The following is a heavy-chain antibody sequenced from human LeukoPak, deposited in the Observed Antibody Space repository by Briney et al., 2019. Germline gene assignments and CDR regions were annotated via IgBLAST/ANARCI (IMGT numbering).Heavy chain of an antibody. Sequence: PSETLSLTCTVSDGSITSSFWSWIRQPPGKGLECLGYVHYSGVTNSNPSLKSRVTISVDTSKNQFSLKLNSVTAADTAVYFCARYYCPGGSCSHFDYWGQGALVTVSS. CDR1: DGSITSSF. CDR2: VHYSGVT. V-gene: IGHV4-59*01. D-gene: IGHD2-8*02. CDR3: ARYYCPGGSCSHFDY. J-gene: IGHJ4*02.